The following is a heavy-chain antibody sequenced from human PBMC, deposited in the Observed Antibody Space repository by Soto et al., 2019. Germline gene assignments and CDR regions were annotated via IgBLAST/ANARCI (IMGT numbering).Heavy chain of an antibody. V-gene: IGHV3-30-3*01. CDR3: ASCGGYCSGGSCPPLDY. J-gene: IGHJ4*02. CDR1: GFTFSSYA. CDR2: ISYDGSNK. D-gene: IGHD2-15*01. Sequence: QVQLVESGGGVVQPGRSLRLSCAASGFTFSSYAMHWVRQAPGKGLEWVAVISYDGSNKYYADSVKGRFTISRDNSKNTLYLQMNSLRAEDTAVYYCASCGGYCSGGSCPPLDYWGQGTLVTVSS.